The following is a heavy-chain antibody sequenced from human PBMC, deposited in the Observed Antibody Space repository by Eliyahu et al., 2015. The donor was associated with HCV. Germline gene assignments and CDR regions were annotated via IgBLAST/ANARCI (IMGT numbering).Heavy chain of an antibody. D-gene: IGHD1-26*01. CDR3: ARDTSYGGFDY. Sequence: EVQLVESGGGXVKPGXSRRXXCXAXGSXFXRFXLXWVRQAPGKGLEWVSSISGSSSYIYFTDSVKGRFTISRDNAKNSLYLQMNSLRAEDTAVYYCARDTSYGGFDYWGQGTLVTVSS. V-gene: IGHV3-21*01. CDR2: ISGSSSYI. J-gene: IGHJ4*02. CDR1: GSXFXRFX.